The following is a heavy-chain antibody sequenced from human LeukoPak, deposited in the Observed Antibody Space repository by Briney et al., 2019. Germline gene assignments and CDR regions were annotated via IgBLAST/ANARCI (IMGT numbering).Heavy chain of an antibody. Sequence: SETLSLTCSVSGGSITRSSYYWGWIRQPPGKGLEWIGNIYHSGSTYYNPSLKSRVTISVDTSKNQFCLRLYSVTAADTAVYYCARDSTVVTRSGFDCWGQGTLVTVSS. CDR2: IYHSGST. CDR1: GGSITRSSYY. CDR3: ARDSTVVTRSGFDC. D-gene: IGHD4-23*01. V-gene: IGHV4-39*07. J-gene: IGHJ4*02.